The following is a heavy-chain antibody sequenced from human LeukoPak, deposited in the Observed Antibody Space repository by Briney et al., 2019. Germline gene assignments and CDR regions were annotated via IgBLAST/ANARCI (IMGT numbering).Heavy chain of an antibody. CDR2: IDHRGDT. D-gene: IGHD5-24*01. Sequence: SETLSLTCAVYGASFSRYYWSWIRQSPGKGLEWIAEIDHRGDTNYNPSVKSRVTISVDTSKNQFSLKVRSLSAADTAVYYCARGATISETGYFDFWGQGTLVTVSS. J-gene: IGHJ4*03. CDR3: ARGATISETGYFDF. CDR1: GASFSRYY. V-gene: IGHV4-34*01.